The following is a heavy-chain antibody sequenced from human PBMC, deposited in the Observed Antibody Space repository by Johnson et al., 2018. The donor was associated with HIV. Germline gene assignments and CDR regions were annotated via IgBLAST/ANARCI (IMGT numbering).Heavy chain of an antibody. CDR2: IKSKNDGGTT. V-gene: IGHV3-15*01. CDR1: GSTFRNAW. CDR3: NTHKEYQQFWGSSGWYGAFDI. J-gene: IGHJ3*02. D-gene: IGHD6-19*01. Sequence: VHLVESGGGLVQPGGSLRLSCAASGSTFRNAWMSWVRQAPGKGLEWVGRIKSKNDGGTTDYAAPVKGRFTISRDDSKNTLYLQMTSLKTEDTAVYYCNTHKEYQQFWGSSGWYGAFDIWGQGTMVTVSS.